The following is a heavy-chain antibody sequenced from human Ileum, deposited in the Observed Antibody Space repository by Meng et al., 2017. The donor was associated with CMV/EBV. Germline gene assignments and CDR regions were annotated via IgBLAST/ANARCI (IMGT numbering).Heavy chain of an antibody. Sequence: GERLEVGGGLGQRGGSLRLSCAGYGLSRSNDDMSWVRQVPGKALEWISVINYIRGDTFYADSVKGRFTISRDISKNTLYLQMNSLRDEDTAVYYCMKGHVTNWGQGTLVTVSS. V-gene: IGHV3-23*05. CDR2: INYIRGDT. D-gene: IGHD2-21*02. J-gene: IGHJ4*02. CDR3: MKGHVTN. CDR1: GLSRSNDD.